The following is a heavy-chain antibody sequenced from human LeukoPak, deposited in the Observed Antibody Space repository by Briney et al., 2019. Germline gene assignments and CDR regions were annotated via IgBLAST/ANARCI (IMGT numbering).Heavy chain of an antibody. J-gene: IGHJ3*02. CDR3: ASRDCSSTSCYWEDAFDI. CDR1: GGTFISYA. CDR2: IIPIFGTA. V-gene: IGHV1-69*05. D-gene: IGHD2-2*01. Sequence: ASVKVSCKASGGTFISYAISWVRQAPGQGLEWMGGIIPIFGTANYTQKFQGRVTITTDESTRTAYMELRSRRDEDTAVYYCASRDCSSTSCYWEDAFDIWGQGTMVTVSS.